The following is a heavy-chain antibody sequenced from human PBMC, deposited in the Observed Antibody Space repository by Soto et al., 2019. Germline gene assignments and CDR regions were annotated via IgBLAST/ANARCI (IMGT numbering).Heavy chain of an antibody. J-gene: IGHJ4*02. CDR2: IHYSGST. V-gene: IGHV4-59*08. D-gene: IGHD6-19*01. CDR1: GGSISSYY. Sequence: SETLPLTCTVSGGSISSYYWNWIRQPPGKGLEWIGYIHYSGSTNYNPSLKSRVTISLDTSKNQFSLKLSSVTAADTAVYYCASLQYSSGLLAYWGQGTLVTVSS. CDR3: ASLQYSSGLLAY.